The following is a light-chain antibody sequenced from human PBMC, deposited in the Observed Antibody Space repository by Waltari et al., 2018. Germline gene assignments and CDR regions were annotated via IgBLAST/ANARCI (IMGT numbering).Light chain of an antibody. V-gene: IGLV3-21*02. J-gene: IGLJ2*01. CDR3: QVWDPSTDHVL. CDR2: DGS. CDR1: NIGGES. Sequence: SYVLTQPPSVSVAPGQTASIACGGDNIGGESLQWYQQKPGQAPVMVLFDGSDRPLGIPDRISGSKSGNTATLTISGIEAGDEAAYYCQVWDPSTDHVLFGGGTKLTVL.